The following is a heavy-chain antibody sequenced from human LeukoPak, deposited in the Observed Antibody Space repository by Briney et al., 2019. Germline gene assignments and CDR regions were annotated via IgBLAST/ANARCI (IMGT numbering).Heavy chain of an antibody. CDR1: GFTFSNDW. Sequence: PGGSLRLSCAASGFTFSNDWMTWVRQAPGKGLEWVANIKQDGTKEHYVDSVKGRFTVSTDNAKNSVYLQTNSLRAEDTAVYYCARDTSPMRADSTGAKVWFDAFDIWGQGTMVTVSS. J-gene: IGHJ3*02. V-gene: IGHV3-7*01. CDR3: ARDTSPMRADSTGAKVWFDAFDI. D-gene: IGHD3-16*01. CDR2: IKQDGTKE.